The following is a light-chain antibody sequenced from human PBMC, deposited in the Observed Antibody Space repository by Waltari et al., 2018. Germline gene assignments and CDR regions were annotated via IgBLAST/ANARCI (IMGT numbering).Light chain of an antibody. Sequence: DIQMTQSPSSLSASVGDTVTITCRASQGISSYLNWFQQKPGKTPKLLIYAATTMQSGVPSRFSGSGSGTEFTLTISSLQPEDFAAYYCLQRNSYPWTFGQGTKVEIK. V-gene: IGKV1-17*01. CDR1: QGISSY. J-gene: IGKJ1*01. CDR2: AAT. CDR3: LQRNSYPWT.